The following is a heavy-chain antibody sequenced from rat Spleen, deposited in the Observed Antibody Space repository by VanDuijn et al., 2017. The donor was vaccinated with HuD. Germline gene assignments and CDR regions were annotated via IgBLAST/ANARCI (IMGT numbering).Heavy chain of an antibody. D-gene: IGHD1-11*01. V-gene: IGHV5-22*01. CDR2: ISYEGSST. CDR1: GFTFSDYY. J-gene: IGHJ1*01. Sequence: EVQLVESGGGLVQPGRSLKLSCAASGFTFSDYYMAWVRQAPKKGLEWVASISYEGSSTYYGDSVKGRFTISRDNAKSTLYLQMNSLRSEDTATYYCARQNYGGYPPDFWGPGTMVTVSS. CDR3: ARQNYGGYPPDF.